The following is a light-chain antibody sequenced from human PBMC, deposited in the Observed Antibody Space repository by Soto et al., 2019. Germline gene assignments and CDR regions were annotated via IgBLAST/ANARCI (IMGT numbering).Light chain of an antibody. J-gene: IGKJ5*01. CDR2: AAS. CDR1: QGLSSW. V-gene: IGKV1-12*01. Sequence: DIQMTQSPFSVSASVGDRVTITCRASQGLSSWLAWYQQKAGKAPKLLITAASTLHSGVPSRFSGSGSGTDFTLTITGLQPEDVATDYCQNYNSAPITFGQGTRLELK. CDR3: QNYNSAPIT.